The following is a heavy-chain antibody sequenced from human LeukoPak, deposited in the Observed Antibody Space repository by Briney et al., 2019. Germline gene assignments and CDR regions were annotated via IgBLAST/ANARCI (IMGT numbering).Heavy chain of an antibody. J-gene: IGHJ4*02. CDR1: GFTFSSYE. Sequence: AGGSLRLSGAASGFTFSSYEMNWVRQAPGKGLEWVSYISSSGSTIYYADSVKGRFTVSRDNAENSLYLQMNSLRAEDTAVYYCARGSYRPDYWGQGTLVTVSS. D-gene: IGHD1-26*01. CDR2: ISSSGSTI. V-gene: IGHV3-48*03. CDR3: ARGSYRPDY.